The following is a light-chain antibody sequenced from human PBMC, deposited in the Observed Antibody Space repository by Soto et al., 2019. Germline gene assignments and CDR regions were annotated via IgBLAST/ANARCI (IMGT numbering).Light chain of an antibody. Sequence: DIQMTQSPSTLSASVGDRVTITCRASQSISSWLAWYQQKPGKAPKLLIYKASSLESGVPSRFSGSGSGTEFTLTISSLQPDDFAIYYCQQYNSYPLTFGQGTRLEIK. J-gene: IGKJ5*01. V-gene: IGKV1-5*03. CDR1: QSISSW. CDR2: KAS. CDR3: QQYNSYPLT.